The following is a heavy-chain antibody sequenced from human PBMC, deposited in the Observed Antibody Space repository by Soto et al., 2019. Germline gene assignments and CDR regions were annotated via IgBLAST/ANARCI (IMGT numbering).Heavy chain of an antibody. CDR1: GFTFSSYS. V-gene: IGHV3-21*01. Sequence: GGSLRLSCAASGFTFSSYSMNWVRQAPGKGLEWVSSISSSSSYIYYADSVKGRFTISRDNAKNSLYLQMNSLRAEDTAVYYCARDSSHYDFWSGYYGTADYYMDVWGKGTTVTVSS. CDR3: ARDSSHYDFWSGYYGTADYYMDV. CDR2: ISSSSSYI. J-gene: IGHJ6*03. D-gene: IGHD3-3*01.